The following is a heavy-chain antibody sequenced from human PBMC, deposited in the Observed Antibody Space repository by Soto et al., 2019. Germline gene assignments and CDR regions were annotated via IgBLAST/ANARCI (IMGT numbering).Heavy chain of an antibody. Sequence: GGSLRLSCAVSGLTFSSSWLHWVRQAPGKGLVWVSRTNVDGSATHYADSVQGRCTISRENAKNILYQQMANLGAEDTAVYYCARDRGSYNGIFDYWGQGTLVTVSS. V-gene: IGHV3-74*01. J-gene: IGHJ4*02. CDR2: TNVDGSAT. D-gene: IGHD2-15*01. CDR3: ARDRGSYNGIFDY. CDR1: GLTFSSSW.